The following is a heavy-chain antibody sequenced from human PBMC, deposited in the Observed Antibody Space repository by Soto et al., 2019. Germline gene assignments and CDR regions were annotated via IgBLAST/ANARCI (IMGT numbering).Heavy chain of an antibody. J-gene: IGHJ5*02. V-gene: IGHV1-3*01. CDR1: GYPFTRYT. CDR2: INPDNGST. Sequence: GGSVKGSCKARGYPFTRYTMNLVRKAPRQRPEWMGWINPDNGSTKSSQRFQDRVIITRDTSASTAYMDLSSLRSEDTALYYCARGIATGQLDPWGQGTMVTVSS. D-gene: IGHD2-15*01. CDR3: ARGIATGQLDP.